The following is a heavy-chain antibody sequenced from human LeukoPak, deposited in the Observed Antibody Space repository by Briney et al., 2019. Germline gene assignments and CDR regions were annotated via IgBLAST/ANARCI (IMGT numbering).Heavy chain of an antibody. J-gene: IGHJ6*03. V-gene: IGHV3-21*01. CDR3: ARDPYSGNYGNYYYYYMDV. D-gene: IGHD1-26*01. Sequence: GGSLRLSCAASGFTFSSYSMNWVRQAPGKGLEWVSSISSSSSYIYYADSVKGRFTISRDNAKNSLYLQMNSLGPEDTAEYYCARDPYSGNYGNYYYYYMDVWGKGTTVTISS. CDR1: GFTFSSYS. CDR2: ISSSSSYI.